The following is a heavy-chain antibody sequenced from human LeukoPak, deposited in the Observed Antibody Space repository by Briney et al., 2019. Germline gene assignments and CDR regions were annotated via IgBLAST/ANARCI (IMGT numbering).Heavy chain of an antibody. CDR1: DGSISSHY. CDR2: MYHSGST. CDR3: ARHSAHSSTNDAFDI. Sequence: SSETLSLTCTVSDGSISSHYWSWIRQPPGKGLEWIGYMYHSGSTNYNPSLKSRVTISVDTSKNQFSLKLSSVTAADTAVYYCARHSAHSSTNDAFDIWGQGTMVTVSS. J-gene: IGHJ3*02. V-gene: IGHV4-59*11. D-gene: IGHD6-13*01.